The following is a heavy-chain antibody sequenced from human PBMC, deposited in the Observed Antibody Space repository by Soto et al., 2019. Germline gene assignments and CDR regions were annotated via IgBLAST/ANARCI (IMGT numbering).Heavy chain of an antibody. CDR3: ARHSYYDILTGYVTAPYYYGMDV. J-gene: IGHJ6*02. CDR2: IYPGDSDT. V-gene: IGHV5-51*01. CDR1: GYSFTSYW. D-gene: IGHD3-9*01. Sequence: PGESLKISCKGSGYSFTSYWIVWVRQMPGKGLEWMGIIYPGDSDTRYSPSFQGQVTVSADKSISTAYLQWSSLKASDTAMYYCARHSYYDILTGYVTAPYYYGMDVWGQGTTVTVSS.